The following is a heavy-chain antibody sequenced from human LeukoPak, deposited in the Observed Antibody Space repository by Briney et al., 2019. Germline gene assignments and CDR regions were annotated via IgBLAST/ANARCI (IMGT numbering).Heavy chain of an antibody. CDR1: GGSVKTAY. D-gene: IGHD5-12*01. CDR3: AKELRFAHAFDI. CDR2: IYYIGGT. V-gene: IGHV4-59*02. Sequence: SETLSLTRTVSGGSVKTAYWSWFRQPPGKGLEWVGNIYYIGGTRYNPSLKSRVTISLDMSKNQFSLSLSSVTAADTAVYYCAKELRFAHAFDIWGQGTMVTVSS. J-gene: IGHJ3*02.